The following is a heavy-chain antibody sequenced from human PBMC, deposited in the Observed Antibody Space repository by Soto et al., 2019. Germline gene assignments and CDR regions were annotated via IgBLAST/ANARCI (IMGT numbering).Heavy chain of an antibody. V-gene: IGHV4-59*08. J-gene: IGHJ1*01. CDR3: ASCGGDCYFQH. CDR1: GGSISSYY. Sequence: QVQLQESGPGLVKPSETLSLTCTVSGGSISSYYWSWIRQPPGKGLEWIGYIYYSGSTNYNPSLKSRVTISVDTSKNQFSLKLSSVTAADTAVYYCASCGGDCYFQHWGQGTLVTVSS. D-gene: IGHD2-21*02. CDR2: IYYSGST.